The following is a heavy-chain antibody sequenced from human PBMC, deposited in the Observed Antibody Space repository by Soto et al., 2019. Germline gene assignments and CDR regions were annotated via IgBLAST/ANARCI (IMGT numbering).Heavy chain of an antibody. Sequence: GGSLRRSCTAPGFTFRSYWIGWVRQMPGKGLEWMGIIYPGDSDTRYSPSFRGQVTISADKSISTAYLQWSSLKASDTAMYYCARIGSESSGWYVYYFDYWGQGTLVTVSS. J-gene: IGHJ4*02. CDR3: ARIGSESSGWYVYYFDY. D-gene: IGHD6-19*01. CDR2: IYPGDSDT. CDR1: GFTFRSYW. V-gene: IGHV5-51*01.